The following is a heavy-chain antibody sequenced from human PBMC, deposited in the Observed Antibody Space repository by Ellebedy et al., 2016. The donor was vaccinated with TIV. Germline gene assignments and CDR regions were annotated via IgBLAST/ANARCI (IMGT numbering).Heavy chain of an antibody. D-gene: IGHD6-6*01. CDR2: IYYSGTT. Sequence: MPGGSLRLSCTVSGGSISSRSYYWGWIRQPPGKGLEWIGIIYYSGTTYYNPSLKSRVTISVDTSKNQFSLKLSSVTAADTAVYYCARLLIGHSSSDEYFQEWGQGTLVTVSS. J-gene: IGHJ1*01. CDR3: ARLLIGHSSSDEYFQE. V-gene: IGHV4-39*01. CDR1: GGSISSRSYY.